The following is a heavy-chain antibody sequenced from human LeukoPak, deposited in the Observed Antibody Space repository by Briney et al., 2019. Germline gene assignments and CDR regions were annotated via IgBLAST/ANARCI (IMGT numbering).Heavy chain of an antibody. CDR1: GGSISSYY. D-gene: IGHD3-10*01. CDR2: IYYSGST. Sequence: PSETLSLTCTVAGGSISSYYWRWIRQPPGKGLEWRGNIYYSGSTNYNPSLNSRVAISVDTSTNQFSLNLSSVTAADTAVYYCARAPGAYITDLFDIWGQGTMVTVSS. J-gene: IGHJ3*02. CDR3: ARAPGAYITDLFDI. V-gene: IGHV4-59*01.